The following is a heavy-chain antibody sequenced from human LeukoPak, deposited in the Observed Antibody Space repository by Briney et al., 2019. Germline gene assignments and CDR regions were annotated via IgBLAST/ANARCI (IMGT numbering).Heavy chain of an antibody. CDR1: GGPISSNSYY. CDR2: IYYSGTT. V-gene: IGHV4-39*07. J-gene: IGHJ4*02. D-gene: IGHD3-22*01. Sequence: KPSETLSLTCTVSGGPISSNSYYWGWIRQPPGKGLEWIVTIYYSGTTYYNLSLKSRVTISVDTSKNQFSLKLSSLTAANTAVYYCATYYSDSSAYVHYLDSWGQGTLVTVSS. CDR3: ATYYSDSSAYVHYLDS.